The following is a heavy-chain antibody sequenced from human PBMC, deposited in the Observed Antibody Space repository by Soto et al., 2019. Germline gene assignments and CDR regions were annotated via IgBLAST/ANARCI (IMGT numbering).Heavy chain of an antibody. V-gene: IGHV4-39*02. CDR1: GGSITSDFFY. D-gene: IGHD2-2*01. CDR2: IYRDGST. J-gene: IGHJ6*02. CDR3: ARGRHLTPAAYKGHVYCGMDV. Sequence: PSETLSLTCPVSGGSITSDFFYWGWIRRPPGKGLEWIGSIYRDGSTYYSPSLKSRVTISLDTSNNRFSLKLSSVTAADTAVYYCARGRHLTPAAYKGHVYCGMDVWGQGTTVTVSS.